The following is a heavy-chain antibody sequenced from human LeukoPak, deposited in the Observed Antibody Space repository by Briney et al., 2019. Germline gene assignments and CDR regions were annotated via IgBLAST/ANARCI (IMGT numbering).Heavy chain of an antibody. CDR2: IYYSGST. J-gene: IGHJ4*02. D-gene: IGHD6-19*01. CDR1: GGYISSSSSYY. CDR3: ARSLKISSGWFHNFDY. V-gene: IGHV4-39*01. Sequence: PSETLSLTCTVSGGYISSSSSYYWGWIRQPPGKGLEWTGSIYYSGSTYYNPSLKSRVTISVDTSKNQFSLKVTSVSAADTAVYYCARSLKISSGWFHNFDYWGQGTLVTVSS.